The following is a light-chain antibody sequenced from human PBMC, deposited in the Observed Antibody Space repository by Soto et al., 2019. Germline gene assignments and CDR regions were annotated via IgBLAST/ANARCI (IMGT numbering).Light chain of an antibody. CDR2: EVT. CDR1: SSDVGAYKY. Sequence: QSVLTQPRSASGSPGQSVTISCTGTSSDVGAYKYVSWYQQYPGKAPKLMIYEVTKRPSGVPDRFSGSKSGNTASLTVSGLQAADEDDYYFTSYVGNAIWVFGGGTKLTVL. J-gene: IGLJ3*02. V-gene: IGLV2-8*01. CDR3: TSYVGNAIWV.